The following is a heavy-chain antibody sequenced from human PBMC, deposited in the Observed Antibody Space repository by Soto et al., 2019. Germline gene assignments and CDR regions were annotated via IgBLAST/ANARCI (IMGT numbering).Heavy chain of an antibody. Sequence: LSLTCTVSGGSISRYYWSWIRQPPGKGLEWIGYLYNTGSTIYNPSLESRVTISVDTSKNQFSLKLNSVTAADTAVYYCARDLWGYCGTDCYPLDVWGPGTTVTVSS. J-gene: IGHJ6*02. CDR1: GGSISRYY. CDR3: ARDLWGYCGTDCYPLDV. CDR2: LYNTGST. V-gene: IGHV4-59*01. D-gene: IGHD2-21*02.